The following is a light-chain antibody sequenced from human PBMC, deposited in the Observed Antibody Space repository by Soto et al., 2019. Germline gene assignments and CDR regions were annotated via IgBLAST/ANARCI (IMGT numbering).Light chain of an antibody. V-gene: IGKV1-5*01. CDR3: QQYNSYSPLT. Sequence: DIQMTQSPSSLSASVGDRVTITCRASQSISSWLAWYQQKPGKAPKLLIFDAFSLESGVPSRFSGSRSGTEFTLYLSSLQPDDYATYYCQQYNSYSPLTFGGGTKVEIK. CDR1: QSISSW. J-gene: IGKJ4*01. CDR2: DAF.